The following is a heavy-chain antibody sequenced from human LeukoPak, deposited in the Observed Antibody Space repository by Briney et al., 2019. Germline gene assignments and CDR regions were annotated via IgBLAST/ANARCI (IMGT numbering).Heavy chain of an antibody. J-gene: IGHJ4*02. CDR3: ARDHHLKYSSSWYYFDY. Sequence: ASVKVSCKVSGYTLTELSMHWVRQAPGKWLEWMGGFDPGDGETIYAQKFQGRVTMTEDTSTDTAYMELSSLRSEDTAVYYCARDHHLKYSSSWYYFDYWGQGTLVTVSS. V-gene: IGHV1-24*01. CDR2: FDPGDGET. D-gene: IGHD6-13*01. CDR1: GYTLTELS.